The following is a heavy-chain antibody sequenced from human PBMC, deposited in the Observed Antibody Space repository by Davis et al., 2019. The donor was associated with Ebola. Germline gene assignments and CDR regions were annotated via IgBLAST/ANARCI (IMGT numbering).Heavy chain of an antibody. CDR2: INSDGTSI. CDR1: GFTFSDYW. J-gene: IGHJ6*02. CDR3: ARVGGDTKYQLLIYYYGMDV. D-gene: IGHD2-2*01. V-gene: IGHV3-74*01. Sequence: GESLKISCAASGFTFSDYWMHWVRQAPGKGLVWVSRINSDGTSISYADSVKGRFTISRDNAKNSLYLQMNSLRAEDTAVYYCARVGGDTKYQLLIYYYGMDVWGQGTTVTVSS.